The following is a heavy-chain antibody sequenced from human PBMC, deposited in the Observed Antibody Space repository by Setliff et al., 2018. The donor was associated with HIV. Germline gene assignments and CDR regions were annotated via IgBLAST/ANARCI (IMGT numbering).Heavy chain of an antibody. J-gene: IGHJ3*02. CDR2: IYWSGLT. Sequence: SETLSLTCAVYGGSFSDYYWGWIRQTPGKGLEWIGSIYWSGLTFYNPSLKSRVTISVDTSKNQFSLELSSVTAADTAVYHCARRNSGWYDAFDIWGQGTMVTVSS. D-gene: IGHD6-19*01. V-gene: IGHV4-34*01. CDR3: ARRNSGWYDAFDI. CDR1: GGSFSDYY.